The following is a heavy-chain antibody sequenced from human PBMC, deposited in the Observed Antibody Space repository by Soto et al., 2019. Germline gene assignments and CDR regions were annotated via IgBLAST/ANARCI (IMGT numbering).Heavy chain of an antibody. V-gene: IGHV3-23*01. CDR1: EFTFSSFSSYA. D-gene: IGHD1-26*01. CDR3: AKAAWGRDRLFDF. CDR2: VSGSGDST. Sequence: EVQLLESGGTLVQPGGSLRLSCAASEFTFSSFSSYAMSWVRQAPGKGLEWVSGVSGSGDSTYYADSVKGRFTISRDNSKNTLFLQMNSLRAEDTAVYYCAKAAWGRDRLFDFWGQGNLVTVSS. J-gene: IGHJ4*02.